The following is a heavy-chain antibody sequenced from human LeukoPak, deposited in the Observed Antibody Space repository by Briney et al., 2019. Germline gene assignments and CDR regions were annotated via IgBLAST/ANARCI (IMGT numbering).Heavy chain of an antibody. D-gene: IGHD6-19*01. CDR2: ISSSSSYI. V-gene: IGHV3-21*04. Sequence: PGGSLRLSCAASGFTFSSYSMNWVRQAPGKGLEWVSSISSSSSYIYYADSVKGRFTISRDNAKNSLYLQMNSLRAEDTAVYYCAKEQWLRGYFDYWGQGTLVTVSS. CDR3: AKEQWLRGYFDY. J-gene: IGHJ4*02. CDR1: GFTFSSYS.